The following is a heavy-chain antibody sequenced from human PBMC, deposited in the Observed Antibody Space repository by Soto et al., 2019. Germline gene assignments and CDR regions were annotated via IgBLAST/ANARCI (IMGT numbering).Heavy chain of an antibody. CDR3: VRGDVFDI. J-gene: IGHJ3*02. D-gene: IGHD3-16*01. V-gene: IGHV4-4*07. CDR1: GGSISGYF. CDR2: IYSAGST. Sequence: QLQLQESGPGLVKPSETLSLICTVSGGSISGYFWSWVRQPAGKGLEWIGRIYSAGSTNYNPSLMSRVTMSVDTSQNQFSLKLTSVTAADTAMYYCVRGDVFDIWGRGTMGTVSS.